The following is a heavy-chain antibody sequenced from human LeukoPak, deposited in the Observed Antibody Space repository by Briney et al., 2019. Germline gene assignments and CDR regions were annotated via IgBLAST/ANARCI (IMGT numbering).Heavy chain of an antibody. V-gene: IGHV3-23*01. Sequence: PGASLRLSCAASGFTFSSYAMSWVRQAPGKGLEWVSAISGSGGSTYYADPVKGRFTISRDNSRNTLYLQMNSLRAEDTAVYYCAKVLGVPAAYLDYWGQGTLVTVSS. J-gene: IGHJ4*02. CDR1: GFTFSSYA. D-gene: IGHD2-2*01. CDR2: ISGSGGST. CDR3: AKVLGVPAAYLDY.